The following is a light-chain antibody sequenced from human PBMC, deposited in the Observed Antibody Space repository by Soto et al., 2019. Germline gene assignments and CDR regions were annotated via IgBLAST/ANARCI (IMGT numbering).Light chain of an antibody. CDR3: QQRTNWPPFFT. V-gene: IGKV3-11*01. CDR1: QSVSSY. J-gene: IGKJ3*01. Sequence: EIVLTQSPATLSLSPGERATLSCRASQSVSSYLAWYQQRPGQAPRLLIYAASNRATGIPARFSGSGSGTDFTLTSSSLEPEDFAVYYCQQRTNWPPFFTFGPGTKVDF. CDR2: AAS.